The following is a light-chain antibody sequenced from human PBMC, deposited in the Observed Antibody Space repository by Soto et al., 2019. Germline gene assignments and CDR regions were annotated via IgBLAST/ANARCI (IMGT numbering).Light chain of an antibody. J-gene: IGKJ2*01. CDR1: QGISSY. Sequence: AIRMTQSPSSFSASTGDRVTITCRASQGISSYLAWYQQKPGKAPKLLIYAAATLQRGAPSRFSAGGSGTDLTLTISRLQSEDFATYYCQQYLSYPYTFGQGTKLEI. CDR3: QQYLSYPYT. CDR2: AAA. V-gene: IGKV1-8*01.